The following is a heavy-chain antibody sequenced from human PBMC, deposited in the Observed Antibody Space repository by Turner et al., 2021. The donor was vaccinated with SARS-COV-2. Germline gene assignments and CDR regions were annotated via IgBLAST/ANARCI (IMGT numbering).Heavy chain of an antibody. CDR2: INWNSGSI. J-gene: IGHJ4*02. D-gene: IGHD3-3*01. V-gene: IGHV3-9*01. Sequence: EVQLVESGGGWVQPGRFLRLSCAASGFTVGEYAMHWVRQAPGKGLEWVSSINWNSGSIAYADSAKGRFTISRDNAKNSLYVQMHSLRAEDTALYYCAKAPNREYYDFWSGYLYYFDYWGQGTLVTVSS. CDR1: GFTVGEYA. CDR3: AKAPNREYYDFWSGYLYYFDY.